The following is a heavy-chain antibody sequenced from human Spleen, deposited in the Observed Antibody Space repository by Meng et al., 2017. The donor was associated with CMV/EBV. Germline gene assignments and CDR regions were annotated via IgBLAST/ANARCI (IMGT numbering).Heavy chain of an antibody. V-gene: IGHV4-61*01. J-gene: IGHJ3*02. CDR3: ARDILERNAFDM. D-gene: IGHD1-1*01. CDR1: GGSVSSGSYY. CDR2: ISSIGST. Sequence: SETLSLTCTVSGGSVSSGSYYWTWLRQPPGKGLEWIGYISSIGSTNYNPSLKSRVAISVDTSKNQFSLKLSSVTAADTAICCCARDILERNAFDMWGQGTMVTVSS.